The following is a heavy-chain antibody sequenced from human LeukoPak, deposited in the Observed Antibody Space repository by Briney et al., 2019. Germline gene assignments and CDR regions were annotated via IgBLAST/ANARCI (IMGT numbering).Heavy chain of an antibody. J-gene: IGHJ3*02. CDR2: ISWNSGSI. Sequence: GGSLRLSCAASGFTFDDYAMHWVRQAPGKGLEWVSGISWNSGSIGYADSVKGRFTISRDNAKNSLYLQMNSLRAEDTALYYCAKDVARVIDDAFDIWGQGTMVTVSS. CDR3: AKDVARVIDDAFDI. D-gene: IGHD2-21*01. V-gene: IGHV3-9*01. CDR1: GFTFDDYA.